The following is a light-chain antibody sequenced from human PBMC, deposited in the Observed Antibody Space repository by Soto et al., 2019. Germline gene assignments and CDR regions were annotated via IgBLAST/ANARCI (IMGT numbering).Light chain of an antibody. CDR1: QSISGW. CDR3: QQYNSYPYT. CDR2: DAS. Sequence: DIPMTQSPSTLSASVGDTVTIACRASQSISGWLAWYQQKPGKVPKLLIFDASNLESGVPSRFSGSGSGTEFTLTISSLQPDDFATYYCQQYNSYPYTFGQGTKLEIK. J-gene: IGKJ2*01. V-gene: IGKV1-5*01.